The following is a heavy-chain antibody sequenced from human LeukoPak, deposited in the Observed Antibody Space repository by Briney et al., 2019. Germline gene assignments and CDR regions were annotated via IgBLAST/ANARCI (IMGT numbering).Heavy chain of an antibody. CDR2: ISAYNGNT. D-gene: IGHD5-12*01. CDR1: GYTFTSYG. CDR3: ARDQNRGGYDYPPLV. Sequence: GASVKVSCKASGYTFTSYGISWVRQAPGQGLEWMGWISAYNGNTNYAQKLQGRVTMTTDTSTSTAYMELRSLRSDDTAVYYCARDQNRGGYDYPPLVWGQGTLVTVSS. V-gene: IGHV1-18*01. J-gene: IGHJ4*02.